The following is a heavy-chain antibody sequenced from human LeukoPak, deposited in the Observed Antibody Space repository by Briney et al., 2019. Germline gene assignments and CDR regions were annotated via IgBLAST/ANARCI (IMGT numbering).Heavy chain of an antibody. V-gene: IGHV3-23*01. CDR3: AKKTYDILTGYYDY. Sequence: GGSLRLSCAASGFTFSSYAMSWVRQAPGKGLEWVSAISGSGGSTYYADSVKGRFTISRDNPKNTLYLQMNSLRAEDTAVYYCAKKTYDILTGYYDYWGQGTLVTVSS. D-gene: IGHD3-9*01. CDR1: GFTFSSYA. J-gene: IGHJ4*02. CDR2: ISGSGGST.